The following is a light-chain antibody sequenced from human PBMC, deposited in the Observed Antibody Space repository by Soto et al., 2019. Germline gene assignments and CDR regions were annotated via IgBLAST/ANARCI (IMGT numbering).Light chain of an antibody. CDR2: GAS. CDR3: QKYNNAPWT. V-gene: IGKV3-20*01. Sequence: EIVLTQSPGTLSLSPGERATLSCRASQSVSSSFLAWYQQKPGQAPRLLIYGASNRATGIPDRFSGSGSGTDFTLTISRLEPEDVATYYCQKYNNAPWTFGQGTKVDNK. J-gene: IGKJ1*01. CDR1: QSVSSSF.